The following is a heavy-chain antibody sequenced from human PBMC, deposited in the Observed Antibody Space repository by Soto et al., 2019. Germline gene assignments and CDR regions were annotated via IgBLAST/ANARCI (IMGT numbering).Heavy chain of an antibody. D-gene: IGHD6-13*01. V-gene: IGHV3-23*01. CDR3: ANGAYSSSWTNTYYYGMDV. CDR2: ISGSGGST. J-gene: IGHJ6*02. CDR1: GFTFSSYA. Sequence: GGSLRLSCAASGFTFSSYAMSWVRQAPGKGLEWVSAISGSGGSTYYADSVKGRFTISRDNCKNTLYLQMTSLRAEDTAVDYCANGAYSSSWTNTYYYGMDVWGQGTTVTVSS.